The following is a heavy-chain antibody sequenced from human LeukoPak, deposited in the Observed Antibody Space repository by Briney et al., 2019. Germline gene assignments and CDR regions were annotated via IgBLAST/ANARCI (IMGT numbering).Heavy chain of an antibody. J-gene: IGHJ6*03. CDR3: ARIVSGYLSHYYYMDV. Sequence: KPSETLSLTCAVSGYSISSAYYWGWIRQPPGKGLEWIGSIYHSGSTYYNPSLKSRVTISVDTSKNQFSLKLSSVTAADTAVYYCARIVSGYLSHYYYMDVWGKGTTVTVSS. CDR2: IYHSGST. D-gene: IGHD3-9*01. CDR1: GYSISSAYY. V-gene: IGHV4-38-2*01.